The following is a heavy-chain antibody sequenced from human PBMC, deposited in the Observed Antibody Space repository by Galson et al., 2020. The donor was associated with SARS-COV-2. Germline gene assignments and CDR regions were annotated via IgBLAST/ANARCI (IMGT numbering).Heavy chain of an antibody. CDR3: ATGAIFGVVNWFEP. CDR2: FDPEDGET. D-gene: IGHD3-3*01. Sequence: ASAKVSCKVSGYTITEFSMHCVRQPPPKGLVWMGGFDPEDGETTYAQKFQGRVTMTEDTSTDTAYMERSSLRSEDTAVYYCATGAIFGVVNWFEPWGQGTLVTVSS. V-gene: IGHV1-24*01. CDR1: GYTITEFS. J-gene: IGHJ5*02.